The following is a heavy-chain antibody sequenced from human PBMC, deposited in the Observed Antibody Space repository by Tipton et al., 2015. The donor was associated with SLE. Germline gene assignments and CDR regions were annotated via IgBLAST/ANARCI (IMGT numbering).Heavy chain of an antibody. V-gene: IGHV4-34*01. Sequence: AGLVKPSETLSLTCAVYGGSVSGYFWSWIRQSPGRGLEWLGEINHGGGTNYNPSLKSRVTISVDTSKNQFSLKLSSVTAADTAVYYCAREGSSWYYFDYWGQGTLVTVSS. J-gene: IGHJ4*02. CDR3: AREGSSWYYFDY. CDR1: GGSVSGYF. CDR2: INHGGGT. D-gene: IGHD6-13*01.